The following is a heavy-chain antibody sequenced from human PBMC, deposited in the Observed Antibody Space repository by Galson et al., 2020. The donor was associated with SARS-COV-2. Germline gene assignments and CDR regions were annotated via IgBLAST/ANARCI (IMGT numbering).Heavy chain of an antibody. CDR3: ARTTYTNDAFDI. CDR2: INHSGST. V-gene: IGHV4-34*01. J-gene: IGHJ3*02. D-gene: IGHD3-16*01. CDR1: GGSFSGYY. Sequence: SETLSLTCAVYGGSFSGYYWSWIRQPPGKGLEWIGEINHSGSTNYNPSLKSRVTISVDTSKNQFSLKLSSVTAADTAVYYCARTTYTNDAFDIWGQGTMVTVSS.